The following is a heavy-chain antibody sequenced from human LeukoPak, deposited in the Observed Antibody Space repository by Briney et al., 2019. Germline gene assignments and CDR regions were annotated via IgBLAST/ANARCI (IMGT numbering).Heavy chain of an antibody. CDR1: GFTVSSNY. Sequence: GGSLRLSCAASGFTVSSNYMSWVRQAPGKGLEWVSVIYSGGSTYYADSVKGRFTISRDNAKNSLYLQMNSLRAEDTAVYYCARDRYGDHLFDYWGQGTLVTVSS. CDR2: IYSGGST. D-gene: IGHD4-17*01. J-gene: IGHJ4*02. V-gene: IGHV3-53*01. CDR3: ARDRYGDHLFDY.